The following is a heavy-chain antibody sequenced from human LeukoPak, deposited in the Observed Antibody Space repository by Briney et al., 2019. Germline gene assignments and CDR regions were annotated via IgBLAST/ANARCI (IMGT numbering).Heavy chain of an antibody. D-gene: IGHD3-10*01. CDR1: GGSFSGYY. J-gene: IGHJ4*02. CDR2: INHSGST. Sequence: SETLSLTCVVYGGSFSGYYWSWIRQPPGKGLEWIGEINHSGSTNYNPSLKSRVTISVDTSKNQFSLKLSSVTAADTAVYYCARSADGSGSYVDYWGQGTLVTVSS. V-gene: IGHV4-34*01. CDR3: ARSADGSGSYVDY.